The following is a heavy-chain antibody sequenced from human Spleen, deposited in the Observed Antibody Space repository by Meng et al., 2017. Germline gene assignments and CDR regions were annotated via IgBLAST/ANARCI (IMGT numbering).Heavy chain of an antibody. CDR2: ISYDGSNK. Sequence: GESLKISCAASGFTFSSYAMHWVRQAPGKGLEWVAVISYDGSNKYYADSVKGRFTISRDNSKNTLYLQMNSLRAEDTAVYYCARGVVGATTVSLFTGFAFDIWGQGTMVTVSS. J-gene: IGHJ3*02. CDR1: GFTFSSYA. V-gene: IGHV3-30*01. CDR3: ARGVVGATTVSLFTGFAFDI. D-gene: IGHD1-26*01.